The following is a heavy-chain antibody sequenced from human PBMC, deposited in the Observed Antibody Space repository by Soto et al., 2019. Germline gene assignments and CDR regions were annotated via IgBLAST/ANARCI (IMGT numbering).Heavy chain of an antibody. V-gene: IGHV3-48*01. J-gene: IGHJ4*02. Sequence: EVQLVESGGGLVQPGGSLRLSCAASGFTFSSYSMNWVRQAPGKGLEWVSYISSSSSTIYYADSVKGRFTISRDNAKNSLYLQMNSLRAEDTAVYYCARVPRNFGVVTPPGYWGQGTLVTVSS. CDR3: ARVPRNFGVVTPPGY. CDR2: ISSSSSTI. D-gene: IGHD3-3*01. CDR1: GFTFSSYS.